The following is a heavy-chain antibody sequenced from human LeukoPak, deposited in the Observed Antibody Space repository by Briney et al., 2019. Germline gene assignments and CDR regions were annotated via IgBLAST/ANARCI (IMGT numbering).Heavy chain of an antibody. V-gene: IGHV4-34*01. Sequence: SETLSLTCAVYGGSFSGYYWSWIRQPPGKGLEWIGEINHSGSTNYNPSLKSRVTISVDTSKNQFSLKLSSVTAADTAVYYCARESVLTPGSGSYHTYYYYYMDVWGKGTTVTVSS. CDR3: ARESVLTPGSGSYHTYYYYYMDV. J-gene: IGHJ6*03. CDR1: GGSFSGYY. CDR2: INHSGST. D-gene: IGHD3-10*01.